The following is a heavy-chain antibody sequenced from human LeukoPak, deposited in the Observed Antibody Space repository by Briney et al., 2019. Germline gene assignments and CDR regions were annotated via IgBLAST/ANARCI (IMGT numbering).Heavy chain of an antibody. V-gene: IGHV4-39*07. CDR3: ARDPSGSYSTHFDY. Sequence: SETLSLTCTVSGGSISSSSYYWGWIRQPPGKGLEWIGNIYYTGSTNYNPSLKSRVTISVDTSKNQFSLKLSSVTAADTAVYYCARDPSGSYSTHFDYWGQGTLVTVSS. CDR2: IYYTGST. D-gene: IGHD1-26*01. J-gene: IGHJ4*02. CDR1: GGSISSSSYY.